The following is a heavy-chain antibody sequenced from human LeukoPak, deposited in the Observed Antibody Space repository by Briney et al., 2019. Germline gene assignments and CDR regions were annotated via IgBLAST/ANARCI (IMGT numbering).Heavy chain of an antibody. V-gene: IGHV1-69*05. CDR3: ASCSYDSSGYYYLSYFDY. D-gene: IGHD3-22*01. CDR2: IIPIFGTA. Sequence: ASVKVSCKASGGTFSSYAISWVRQAPGQGLEWMGRIIPIFGTANYAQKFQGRVTITTDESTSTAYMELSSLRSEDTAVYYCASCSYDSSGYYYLSYFDYWGQGTLVTVSS. CDR1: GGTFSSYA. J-gene: IGHJ4*02.